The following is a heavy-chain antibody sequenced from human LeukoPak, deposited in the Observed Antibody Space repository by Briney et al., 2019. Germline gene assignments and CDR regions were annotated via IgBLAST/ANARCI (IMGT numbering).Heavy chain of an antibody. D-gene: IGHD3-22*01. Sequence: SQTLSLTCTVSGCSISSGSYYWSWIRQPAGKGLEWIGRIYTSGSTNYNPSLKRRVTISVDTSKNQFSLKLSSVAAADTAVYYCARASHYYDSSGYYVDAFDIWGQGTMVTVSS. CDR1: GCSISSGSYY. CDR2: IYTSGST. CDR3: ARASHYYDSSGYYVDAFDI. J-gene: IGHJ3*02. V-gene: IGHV4-61*02.